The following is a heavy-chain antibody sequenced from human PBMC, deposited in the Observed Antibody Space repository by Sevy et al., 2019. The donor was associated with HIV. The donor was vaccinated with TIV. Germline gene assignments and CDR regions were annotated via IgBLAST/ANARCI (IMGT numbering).Heavy chain of an antibody. Sequence: GSLRLSCAASGFTFSSYWMHWVRQAPGKGLVWVSRVNSDGSSTSYAASVKGRFTISRDNAKNTLYLQMNSLRAEDTAVYYCARGAAAGTFDYWGQGTLVTVSS. V-gene: IGHV3-74*01. J-gene: IGHJ4*02. CDR1: GFTFSSYW. D-gene: IGHD6-13*01. CDR2: VNSDGSST. CDR3: ARGAAAGTFDY.